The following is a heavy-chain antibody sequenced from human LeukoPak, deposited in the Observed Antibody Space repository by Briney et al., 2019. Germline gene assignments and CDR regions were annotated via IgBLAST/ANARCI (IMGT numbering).Heavy chain of an antibody. CDR3: ARAAEDIVVVPAASWFDP. V-gene: IGHV4-31*03. Sequence: SETLSLTCTVSGGSISSGGYYWSWIRQHPGKGLEWIGYIYYSGSTYYNPSLKSRVTISVDRSKNQFSLKLSSVTAADTAVYYCARAAEDIVVVPAASWFDPWGQGTLVTVSS. CDR2: IYYSGST. D-gene: IGHD2-2*01. J-gene: IGHJ5*02. CDR1: GGSISSGGYY.